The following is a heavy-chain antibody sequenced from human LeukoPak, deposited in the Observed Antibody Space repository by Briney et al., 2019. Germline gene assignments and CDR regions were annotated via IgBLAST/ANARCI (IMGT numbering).Heavy chain of an antibody. D-gene: IGHD5-18*01. CDR2: ISGSGGTT. CDR1: GFTFSAYG. V-gene: IGHV3-23*01. CDR3: AKHLGYSYDTYYYYYMDV. Sequence: GGSLRLSCAASGFTFSAYGMNWVRQAPGKGLEWVSAISGSGGTTYYADSVKGRFTISRDNSKNTLYLQMNSLRAEDTAVYYCAKHLGYSYDTYYYYYMDVWGKGTTVTVSS. J-gene: IGHJ6*03.